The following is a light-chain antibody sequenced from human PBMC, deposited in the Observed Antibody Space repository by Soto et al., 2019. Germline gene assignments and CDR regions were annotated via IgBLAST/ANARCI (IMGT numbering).Light chain of an antibody. CDR3: SSYAGSSTSYV. Sequence: QSVLTQPASVPGSPGQSITISCTGTSSDVGSYNLVSWYQQYPGKAPKLMIYESSKRPSGVSNRFSGSKSGNTASLTISGLQAEDEADYYCSSYAGSSTSYVFGTGTKVTVL. J-gene: IGLJ1*01. CDR2: ESS. CDR1: SSDVGSYNL. V-gene: IGLV2-23*01.